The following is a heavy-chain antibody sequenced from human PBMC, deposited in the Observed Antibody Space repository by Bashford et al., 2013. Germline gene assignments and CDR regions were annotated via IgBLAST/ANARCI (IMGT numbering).Heavy chain of an antibody. J-gene: IGHJ5*02. CDR1: XGSITHFC. V-gene: IGHV4-59*01. CDR2: VYHSGNA. Sequence: SETLSLTCIVSXGSITHFCWSWLRPGPRERGLEWIACVYHSGNAKYNPSLKSRVSISVDTSKKQFSLNLTSVTAADTAMYYCAREVLVRGGLKWFDPWGQGTLVTVSS. D-gene: IGHD3-10*01. CDR3: AREVLVRGGLKWFDP.